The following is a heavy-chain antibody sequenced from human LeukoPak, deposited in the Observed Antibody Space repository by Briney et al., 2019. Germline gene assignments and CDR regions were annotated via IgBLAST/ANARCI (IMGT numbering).Heavy chain of an antibody. CDR1: GFTLSNNY. CDR3: ARDGRSGRSCWSNFDC. J-gene: IGHJ4*02. V-gene: IGHV3-53*01. Sequence: GGSLRLSCAASGFTLSNNYMSWVRQAPGKGLEWVSVIYSGGTTYYADSVTGRFTISRDNSKNTPYLPMNSLRAEDTAVYYCARDGRSGRSCWSNFDCLGEGTLVGVSS. CDR2: IYSGGTT. D-gene: IGHD6-19*01.